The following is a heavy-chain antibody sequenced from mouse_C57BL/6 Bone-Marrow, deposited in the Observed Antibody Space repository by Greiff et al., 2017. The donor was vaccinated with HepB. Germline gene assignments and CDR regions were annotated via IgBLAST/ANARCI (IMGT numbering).Heavy chain of an antibody. D-gene: IGHD1-1*01. J-gene: IGHJ3*01. V-gene: IGHV1-18*01. CDR3: ARRAGSSPAWFAY. CDR2: INPNNGGT. CDR1: GYTFTDYN. Sequence: VQLQQSGPELVKPGASVKIPCKASGYTFTDYNMDWVKQSHGKSLEWIGDINPNNGGTIYNQKFKGKATLTVDKSSSTAYMELRSLTSEDTAVYYCARRAGSSPAWFAYWGQGTLVTVSA.